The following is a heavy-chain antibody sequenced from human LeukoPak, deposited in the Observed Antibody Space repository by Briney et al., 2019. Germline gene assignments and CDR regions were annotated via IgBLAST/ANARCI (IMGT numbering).Heavy chain of an antibody. D-gene: IGHD2-21*01. CDR2: INPNSGGT. Sequence: ASVKVSCKASGYTFTGHYMHWVRQAPGQGLEWMGRINPNSGGTNYAQKFQGRVTMTRDTSISTAYMELSRLRSDDTAVYYCARVAKKEDWFDHWGQGTLVTVSS. CDR3: ARVAKKEDWFDH. CDR1: GYTFTGHY. J-gene: IGHJ5*02. V-gene: IGHV1-2*06.